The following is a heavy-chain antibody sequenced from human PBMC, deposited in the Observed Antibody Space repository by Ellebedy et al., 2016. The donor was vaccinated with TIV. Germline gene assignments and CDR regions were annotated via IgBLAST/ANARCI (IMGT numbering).Heavy chain of an antibody. CDR2: IKQDGSEK. V-gene: IGHV3-7*01. J-gene: IGHJ4*02. Sequence: GGSLRLXCAASGFTFSSYSMNWVRQAPGKGLEWVANIKQDGSEKYYVDSVKGRFTISRDNAKNSLYLQMNSLRAEDTAVYYCARRWDSSGYYILDYWGQGTLVTVSS. D-gene: IGHD3-22*01. CDR3: ARRWDSSGYYILDY. CDR1: GFTFSSYS.